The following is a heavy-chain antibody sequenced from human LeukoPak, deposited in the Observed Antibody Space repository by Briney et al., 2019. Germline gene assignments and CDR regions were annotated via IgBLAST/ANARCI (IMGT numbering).Heavy chain of an antibody. D-gene: IGHD3-22*01. CDR1: GFTFSSYS. CDR3: AKHLASSGYYSIDWFDP. CDR2: ISSSSSTI. J-gene: IGHJ5*02. V-gene: IGHV3-48*01. Sequence: GGSLRLSCAASGFTFSSYSMNWVRQAPGKGLEWVSYISSSSSTIYYADSVKGRFTISRDNSKNTLYLQMNSLRAEDTAVYYCAKHLASSGYYSIDWFDPWGQGTLVTVSS.